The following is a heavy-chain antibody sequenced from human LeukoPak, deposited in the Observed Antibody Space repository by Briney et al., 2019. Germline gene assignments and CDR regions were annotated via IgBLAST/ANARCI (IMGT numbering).Heavy chain of an antibody. J-gene: IGHJ4*02. Sequence: ASVKVSCKASGYTCTSYYMHWVRQAPGQGLEWMGIINPSGGSTSYGQKFQGRVTMTRDTSTSTVYMELSSLRSEDTAVYYCARVHKRGYSYGLDFDYWGQGTLVTVSS. V-gene: IGHV1-46*01. CDR2: INPSGGST. CDR3: ARVHKRGYSYGLDFDY. CDR1: GYTCTSYY. D-gene: IGHD5-18*01.